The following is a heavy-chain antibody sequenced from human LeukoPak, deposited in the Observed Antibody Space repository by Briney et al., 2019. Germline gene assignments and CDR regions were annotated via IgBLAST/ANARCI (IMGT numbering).Heavy chain of an antibody. CDR1: GGSFSGYY. D-gene: IGHD1-26*01. J-gene: IGHJ3*02. CDR2: INHSGST. V-gene: IGHV4-34*01. Sequence: SETLSLTCAVYGGSFSGYYWSWIRQPPGKGLEWIGEINHSGSTNYNPSLKGRVTISVDTSKNQFSLKLSSVTAADTAVYYCARDRGSYLLGAFDIWGQGTMVTVSS. CDR3: ARDRGSYLLGAFDI.